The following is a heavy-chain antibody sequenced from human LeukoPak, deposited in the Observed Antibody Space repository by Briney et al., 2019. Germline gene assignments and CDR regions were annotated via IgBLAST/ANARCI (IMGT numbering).Heavy chain of an antibody. J-gene: IGHJ4*02. CDR3: ARAGGFFSPFGY. D-gene: IGHD3-3*01. CDR2: IYYSGST. Sequence: PSETLSLTCTVSGGSISSGGYYWSWIRQDPGKGLEWIGYIYYSGSTYYNPSLKSRVTISVDTSKNQFSLKLSSVTAADTAVYYCARAGGFFSPFGYWGQGTLVTVSS. CDR1: GGSISSGGYY. V-gene: IGHV4-31*03.